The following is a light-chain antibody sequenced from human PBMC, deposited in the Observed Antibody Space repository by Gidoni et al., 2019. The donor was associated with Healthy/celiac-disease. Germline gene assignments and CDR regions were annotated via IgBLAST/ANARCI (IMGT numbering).Light chain of an antibody. V-gene: IGKV4-1*01. CDR3: QQYYSTPWT. Sequence: DIVMTQSPDSRAVSLGERATINCKSSQSVLYSSNNKNYLAWYQQKPGQPPKLLIYWASTRESGVPDRFRGSGSGTDFTLTISSLQAEDVAVYYCQQYYSTPWTFGQGTKVEIK. CDR2: WAS. CDR1: QSVLYSSNNKNY. J-gene: IGKJ1*01.